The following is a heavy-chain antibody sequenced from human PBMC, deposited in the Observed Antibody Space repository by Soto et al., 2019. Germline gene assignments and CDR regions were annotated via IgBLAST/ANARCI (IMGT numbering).Heavy chain of an antibody. V-gene: IGHV3-23*01. D-gene: IGHD3-10*01. Sequence: GGSLRLSCAASGFTFSGYAMSWVRQAPGKGLEWVSVIHGGGNSAYYADSVKGRFTISRDNSKNTLYLQMSSLRGEDTAVYYCAKKGGWLPTSWHFDYGGEGTLVTFP. CDR1: GFTFSGYA. CDR2: IHGGGNSA. J-gene: IGHJ4*02. CDR3: AKKGGWLPTSWHFDY.